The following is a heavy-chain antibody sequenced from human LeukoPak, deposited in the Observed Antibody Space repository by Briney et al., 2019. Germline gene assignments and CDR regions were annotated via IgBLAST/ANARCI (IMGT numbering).Heavy chain of an antibody. Sequence: GESLKISCKASGYSFTSYWIGWVRQMPGKGLEWMGIIYPGDSDTRYSASFQGQVTISAAKSISTAYLQWSSLKASDTAMYYCARRRTWGPAMVTFSRGGYFDYWGQGTLVTVSS. CDR2: IYPGDSDT. V-gene: IGHV5-51*01. D-gene: IGHD5-18*01. CDR1: GYSFTSYW. J-gene: IGHJ4*02. CDR3: ARRRTWGPAMVTFSRGGYFDY.